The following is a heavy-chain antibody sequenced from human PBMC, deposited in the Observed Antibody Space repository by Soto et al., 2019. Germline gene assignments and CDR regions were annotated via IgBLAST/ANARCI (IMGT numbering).Heavy chain of an antibody. CDR1: GGTFSSYA. Sequence: ASVKVSCKASGGTFSSYAISWVRPAPGQGLEWMGGIIPIFGTANYAQKFQGRVTITADKSTSTAYMELSSLRSEDTAVYYCARSSDSSGYYSERFDYWCQGTLVTVPQ. CDR3: ARSSDSSGYYSERFDY. J-gene: IGHJ4*02. CDR2: IIPIFGTA. V-gene: IGHV1-69*06. D-gene: IGHD3-22*01.